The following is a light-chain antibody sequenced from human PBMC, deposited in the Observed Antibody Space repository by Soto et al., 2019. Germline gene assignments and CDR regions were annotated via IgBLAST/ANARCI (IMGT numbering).Light chain of an antibody. Sequence: MTQSPSSLSASVGGRVTITCRASQGISTYLDWYLQKPGQSPQLLIYLGSNRASGVPDRFSGSGSGTDFTLKISRVEAEDVGVYYCMQALQTPWTFGQGTKVDIK. V-gene: IGKV2-28*01. CDR1: QGISTY. CDR2: LGS. J-gene: IGKJ1*01. CDR3: MQALQTPWT.